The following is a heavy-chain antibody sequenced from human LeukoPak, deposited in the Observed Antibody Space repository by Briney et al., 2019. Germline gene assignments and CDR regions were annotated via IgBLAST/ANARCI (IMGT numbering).Heavy chain of an antibody. CDR3: ARGGVGATTMPDWYFDL. V-gene: IGHV4-34*01. Sequence: SVTLSLTCALYGGSFSGCYWSWLRQPPGKGLEWIGEINHSASTNYNPSLKSRVTIPVDTSKNQFSLKLSSVTAADTAVYYCARGGVGATTMPDWYFDLWGRGTLVTVSS. CDR1: GGSFSGCY. D-gene: IGHD1-26*01. J-gene: IGHJ2*01. CDR2: INHSAST.